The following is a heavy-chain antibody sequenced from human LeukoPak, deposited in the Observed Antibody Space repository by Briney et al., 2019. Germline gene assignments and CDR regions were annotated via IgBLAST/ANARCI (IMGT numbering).Heavy chain of an antibody. CDR1: GFTFSSYA. V-gene: IGHV3-23*01. CDR2: ISGSGGST. Sequence: GGSLRLSCAGSGFTFSSYAMSWVRQAPGKGLEWVSAISGSGGSTYYADSVKGRFTISRDSASLYLQMNSLRAEDTAVYYCARAPRGGYSGSYVDCWGQGTLVTVSS. CDR3: ARAPRGGYSGSYVDC. J-gene: IGHJ4*02. D-gene: IGHD1-26*01.